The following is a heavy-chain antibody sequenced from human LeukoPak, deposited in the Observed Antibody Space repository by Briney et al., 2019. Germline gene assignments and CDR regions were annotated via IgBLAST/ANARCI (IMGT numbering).Heavy chain of an antibody. CDR3: ARGPTGGQLLSNWFDP. CDR2: INHSGST. V-gene: IGHV4-34*01. D-gene: IGHD6-6*01. J-gene: IGHJ5*02. Sequence: PSETLSLTCAVYGGSFSGYYWSWTRQPPGKGLEWIGEINHSGSTNYNPSLKSRVTISVDTSKNQFSLKLSSVTAADTAVYYCARGPTGGQLLSNWFDPWGQGTLVTVSS. CDR1: GGSFSGYY.